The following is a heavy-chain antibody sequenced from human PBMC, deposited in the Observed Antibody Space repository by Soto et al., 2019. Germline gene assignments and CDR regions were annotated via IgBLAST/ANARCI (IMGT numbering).Heavy chain of an antibody. Sequence: PGGSLRLSCAASGFTFSSYWMTWVRQAPGKGLEWVANIKQDGSEKYYVDSVKGRFTISRDNAKNSLYLQMNSLRAEDTAVYYCARDGSWYADAFDIWGQGTMVTVSS. CDR1: GFTFSSYW. V-gene: IGHV3-7*01. CDR2: IKQDGSEK. J-gene: IGHJ3*02. D-gene: IGHD6-13*01. CDR3: ARDGSWYADAFDI.